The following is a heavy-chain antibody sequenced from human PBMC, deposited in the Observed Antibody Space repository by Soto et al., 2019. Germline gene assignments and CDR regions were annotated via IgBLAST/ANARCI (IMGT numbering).Heavy chain of an antibody. CDR3: VKTLPGPLSDPHQLLERFDY. J-gene: IGHJ4*02. V-gene: IGHV3-30*18. CDR1: GFRFRGYG. D-gene: IGHD2-2*01. CDR2: ISYDGNDE. Sequence: PGGSLRLSCAVSGFRFRGYGMHWVRQSPGKGLEWVAVISYDGNDEYYAESVRGRFTISRDNSKNTLYLQMNTLRPDDTAVYYCVKTLPGPLSDPHQLLERFDYWGQGTLVTVSS.